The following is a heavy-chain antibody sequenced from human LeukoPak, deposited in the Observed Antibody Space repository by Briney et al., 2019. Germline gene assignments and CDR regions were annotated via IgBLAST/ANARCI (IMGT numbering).Heavy chain of an antibody. CDR2: IYYSGST. D-gene: IGHD3-9*01. Sequence: SETLSLTCTVSGGSISSYYWSWIRQPPGKGLEWIGYIYYSGSTNYNPSLKSRVTISVDTSKNQFSLKLSSVTAADTAVYYCARSVGDDILTGDYYYYYMDVWGKGTTVTVSS. V-gene: IGHV4-59*08. CDR3: ARSVGDDILTGDYYYYYMDV. J-gene: IGHJ6*03. CDR1: GGSISSYY.